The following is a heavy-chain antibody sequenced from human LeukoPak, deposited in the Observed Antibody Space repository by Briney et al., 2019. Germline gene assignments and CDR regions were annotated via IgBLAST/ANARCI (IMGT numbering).Heavy chain of an antibody. CDR2: FDPEDGET. V-gene: IGHV1-24*01. CDR1: GYTLTELS. J-gene: IGHJ4*02. D-gene: IGHD4-17*01. Sequence: ASVKVSCKVSGYTLTELSMHWVRQAPGKGLEWMGGFDPEDGETIYAQKFQGRVTMTEDTSTDTAYMELSSLRSEDTAVYYCATDRIGGDPPDYWGQGTLVTVSS. CDR3: ATDRIGGDPPDY.